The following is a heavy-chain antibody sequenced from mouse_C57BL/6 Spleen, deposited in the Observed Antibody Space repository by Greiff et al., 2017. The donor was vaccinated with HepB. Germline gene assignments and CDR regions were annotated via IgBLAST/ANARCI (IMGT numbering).Heavy chain of an antibody. Sequence: VQLKESGAELVRPGASVKLSCTASGFNIKDYYMHWVKQRPEQGLEWIGRIDPEDGDTEYAPKFQGKATMTADTSSNTAYLQLSSLTSEDTAVYYCTTPVVAGDWYFDVWGTGTTVTVSS. D-gene: IGHD1-1*01. CDR3: TTPVVAGDWYFDV. CDR2: IDPEDGDT. V-gene: IGHV14-1*01. J-gene: IGHJ1*03. CDR1: GFNIKDYY.